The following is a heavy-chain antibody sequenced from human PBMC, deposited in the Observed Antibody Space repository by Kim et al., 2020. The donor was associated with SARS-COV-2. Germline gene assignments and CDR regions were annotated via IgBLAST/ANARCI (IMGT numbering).Heavy chain of an antibody. CDR1: GGSISSYY. J-gene: IGHJ6*02. V-gene: IGHV4-59*13. CDR3: ARQPSLTGYYYGMDV. CDR2: IYYSGST. D-gene: IGHD3-9*01. Sequence: SETLSLTCTVSGGSISSYYWSWIRQPPGKGLEWIGYIYYSGSTNYNPSLKSRVTISVDTSKNQFSLKLSSVTAADTAVYYCARQPSLTGYYYGMDVWGQGTTVTVSS.